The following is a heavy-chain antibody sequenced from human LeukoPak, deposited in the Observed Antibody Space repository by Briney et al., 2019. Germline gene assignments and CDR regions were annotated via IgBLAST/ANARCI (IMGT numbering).Heavy chain of an antibody. CDR2: ISSNGGST. CDR1: GFIFSSYA. Sequence: GGSMRLSCAASGFIFSSYAMHWVRPAPGKGLEYVSGISSNGGSTYYANSVKGRLTTSRDNSKNTLYLQMGSLRAEDMAVYYCAREYSSSSVDYWDQGTLVTVPS. CDR3: AREYSSSSVDY. V-gene: IGHV3-64*01. J-gene: IGHJ4*02. D-gene: IGHD6-6*01.